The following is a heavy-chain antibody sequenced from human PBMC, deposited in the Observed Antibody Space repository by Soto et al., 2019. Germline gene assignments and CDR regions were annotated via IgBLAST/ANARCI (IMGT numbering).Heavy chain of an antibody. CDR1: GYIFVNYG. CDR2: ISPYSGNT. Sequence: QVQLVQSGDEVRKPGSSVKVSCKASGYIFVNYGIAWVRQAPGQGLEWMGWISPYSGNTHYASKVQGRPTMTTDTSPTPASMDLGSLPSDDTAVYYCAMVHNYVTPTPPDVWGQGTPVTVSS. CDR3: AMVHNYVTPTPPDV. J-gene: IGHJ6*02. V-gene: IGHV1-18*01. D-gene: IGHD3-16*01.